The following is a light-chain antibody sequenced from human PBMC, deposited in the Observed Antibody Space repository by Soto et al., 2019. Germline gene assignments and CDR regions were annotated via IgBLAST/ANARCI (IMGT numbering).Light chain of an antibody. V-gene: IGLV2-14*01. Sequence: QSALTQPASVSGSPGQSITISCTGTSSDVGGYKFVTWCQQHPGKVPKVMIYEVSNRPSGVSNRFSGSKSGNTASLTISGLQAEDEADYYCSSYTSSSTFVFGTGTQLTVL. J-gene: IGLJ1*01. CDR3: SSYTSSSTFV. CDR2: EVS. CDR1: SSDVGGYKF.